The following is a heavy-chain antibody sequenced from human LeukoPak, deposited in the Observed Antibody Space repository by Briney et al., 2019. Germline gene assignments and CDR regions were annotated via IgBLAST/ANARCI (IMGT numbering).Heavy chain of an antibody. D-gene: IGHD5-18*01. Sequence: SETLSLTCAVSGSSISSDYYWGWVRQPPGKGLEWIGNIHHSRNTYYNPSLKSRVTISVDTSKNQFSLKLSSVTAADTAVHHCARAGYGYGNYFAYWGQGTLVTVSS. J-gene: IGHJ4*02. CDR2: IHHSRNT. CDR1: GSSISSDYY. V-gene: IGHV4-38-2*01. CDR3: ARAGYGYGNYFAY.